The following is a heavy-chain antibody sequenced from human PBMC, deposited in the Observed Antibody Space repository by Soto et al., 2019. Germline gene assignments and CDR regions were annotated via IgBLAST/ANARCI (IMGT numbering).Heavy chain of an antibody. J-gene: IGHJ6*02. V-gene: IGHV4-59*01. Sequence: KPSETLSLTCTVSGGSISSYYWSWIRQPPGKGLEWIGYIYYSGSTNYNPSLKSRVTISVDTSKNQFSLKLSSVTAADTAVYYCARDQGGGYSGYERYYYGMDVWGQGTTVTVSS. CDR1: GGSISSYY. CDR2: IYYSGST. CDR3: ARDQGGGYSGYERYYYGMDV. D-gene: IGHD5-12*01.